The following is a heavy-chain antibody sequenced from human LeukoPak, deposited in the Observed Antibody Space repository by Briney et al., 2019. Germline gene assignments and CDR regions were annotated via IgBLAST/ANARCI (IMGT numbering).Heavy chain of an antibody. J-gene: IGHJ3*02. CDR3: ARGHSVSPSFDI. CDR2: IIPIFGRA. V-gene: IGHV1-69*05. Sequence: SVKVSCXGAGGTFSSYAISWVRHAPGQGLEWVGGIIPIFGRANYAQKFQGRVTITTDESTSTAYMELSSLRSEDTAVYYCARGHSVSPSFDIWGQRTMVTVSS. D-gene: IGHD4-11*01. CDR1: GGTFSSYA.